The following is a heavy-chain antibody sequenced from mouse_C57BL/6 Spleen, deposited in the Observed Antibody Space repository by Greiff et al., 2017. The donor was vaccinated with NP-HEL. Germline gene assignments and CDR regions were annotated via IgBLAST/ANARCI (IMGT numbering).Heavy chain of an antibody. CDR3: ARGGYVYFDY. Sequence: VQLQQSGAELVRPGTSVKVSCKASGYAFTNYLIEWVKQRPGQGLEWIGVINPGSGGTNYNEKFKVKATLTADKSSSTAYMQLSSLTSEDSAVYFCARGGYVYFDYWGQGTTLTVSS. D-gene: IGHD2-2*01. V-gene: IGHV1-54*01. CDR2: INPGSGGT. J-gene: IGHJ2*01. CDR1: GYAFTNYL.